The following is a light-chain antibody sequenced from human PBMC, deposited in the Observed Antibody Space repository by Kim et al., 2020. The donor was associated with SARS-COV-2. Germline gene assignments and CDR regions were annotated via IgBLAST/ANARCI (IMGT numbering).Light chain of an antibody. CDR1: QSVSSNY. Sequence: SPGERATLSCRASQSVSSNYLAWYQRKPGQAPRLLIYDASNRATGIPDRFSGSGSGTDFTLTISRLEPEDFAVYYCQQYGTSPRSFGGGTKVDIK. CDR3: QQYGTSPRS. V-gene: IGKV3-20*01. J-gene: IGKJ4*01. CDR2: DAS.